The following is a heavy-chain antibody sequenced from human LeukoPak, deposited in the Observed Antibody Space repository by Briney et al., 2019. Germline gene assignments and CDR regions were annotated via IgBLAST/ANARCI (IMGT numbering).Heavy chain of an antibody. V-gene: IGHV4-4*07. CDR1: GGSISSYY. CDR3: ARDYSGSYYAAFDI. CDR2: IYHSGST. Sequence: SETLSLTCTVSGGSISSYYWSWIRQPAGKGLEWIGSIYHSGSTYYNPSLKSRVTISVDTSKNQFSLKLSSVTAADTAVYYCARDYSGSYYAAFDIWGQGTMVTVSS. J-gene: IGHJ3*02. D-gene: IGHD1-26*01.